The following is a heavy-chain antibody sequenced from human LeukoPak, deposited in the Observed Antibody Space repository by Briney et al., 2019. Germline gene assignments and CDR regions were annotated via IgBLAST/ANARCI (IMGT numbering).Heavy chain of an antibody. CDR1: GASISSYY. CDR3: ARGETDYYDSSGYWLI. Sequence: SETLSLTCTVSGASISSYYWSWIRQPPGKGLEWIGDIYYSGSIKYNPSLKSRVTISVDTSENQFSLKLSSVTAADTAVYYCARGETDYYDSSGYWLIWGQGTMVTVSS. J-gene: IGHJ3*02. V-gene: IGHV4-59*12. D-gene: IGHD3-22*01. CDR2: IYYSGSI.